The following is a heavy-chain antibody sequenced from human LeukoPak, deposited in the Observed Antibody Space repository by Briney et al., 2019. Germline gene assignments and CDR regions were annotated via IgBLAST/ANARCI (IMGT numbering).Heavy chain of an antibody. CDR1: GGSISSGDYY. D-gene: IGHD6-6*01. CDR2: IYYSGST. CDR3: ARGGIAARLSDY. V-gene: IGHV4-30-4*01. Sequence: PSETLSLTCTVSGGSISSGDYYWSWIRQPLGKGLEWIGYIYYSGSTYYNPSLKSRVTISVDTSKNQFSLKLSSVTAADTAVYYCARGGIAARLSDYWGQGTLVTVSS. J-gene: IGHJ4*02.